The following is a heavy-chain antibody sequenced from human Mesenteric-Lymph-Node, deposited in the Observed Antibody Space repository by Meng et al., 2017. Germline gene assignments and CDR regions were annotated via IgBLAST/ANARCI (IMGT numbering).Heavy chain of an antibody. CDR3: AKDSIVAVIGGSFDY. J-gene: IGHJ4*02. CDR2: ISYDGSNK. CDR1: GFTFSSYA. V-gene: IGHV3-30*07. D-gene: IGHD2-21*01. Sequence: GGSLRLSCAASGFTFSSYAMHWVRQAPGKGLEWVAVISYDGSNKYYADSVKGRFTIFRDNSKNTLYVQMNSLRAEDTAVYYCAKDSIVAVIGGSFDYWGQGTLVTVSS.